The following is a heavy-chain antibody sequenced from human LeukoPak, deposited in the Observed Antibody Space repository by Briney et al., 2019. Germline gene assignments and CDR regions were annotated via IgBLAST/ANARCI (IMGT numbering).Heavy chain of an antibody. CDR2: ISGSGGST. D-gene: IGHD6-6*01. Sequence: GGSLRLSCAASGFTFSSYAMSWVRQAPGKGLEWVSAISGSGGSTYYADSVKGRFTISRDNSKNTLYLQMNSLRAEDTVVYYCARDGALIAAIGTYDYWGQGTLVTVSS. CDR1: GFTFSSYA. J-gene: IGHJ4*02. V-gene: IGHV3-23*01. CDR3: ARDGALIAAIGTYDY.